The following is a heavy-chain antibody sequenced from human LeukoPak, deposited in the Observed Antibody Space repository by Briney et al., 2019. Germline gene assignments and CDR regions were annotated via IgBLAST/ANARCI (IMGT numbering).Heavy chain of an antibody. CDR2: FSAYNGNT. CDR3: ARGSYLEWPSYYYMDV. CDR1: GYTFTSYG. V-gene: IGHV1-18*01. D-gene: IGHD3-3*01. J-gene: IGHJ6*03. Sequence: ASVKVSCKASGYTFTSYGISSVRPTPGQGIEWMGWFSAYNGNTNYAQKLQGRVTMTTDTSTSTAYMELRSLRSDDTAVYYCARGSYLEWPSYYYMDVWGKGTSVTVSS.